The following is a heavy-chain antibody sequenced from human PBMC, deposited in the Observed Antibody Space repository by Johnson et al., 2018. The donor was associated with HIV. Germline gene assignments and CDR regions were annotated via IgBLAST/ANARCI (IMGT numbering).Heavy chain of an antibody. CDR1: GFTVSSNY. J-gene: IGHJ3*01. V-gene: IGHV3-66*01. Sequence: VQLVESGGGVVQPGGSLRLSCAASGFTVSSNYMSWVRQAPGKGLEWVSVIYSGGSTYYADSVKDRFTISRDSSQNAVYLQMSSLRAEDTALYYCARGSSGSFDLWGRGTMVTVSS. D-gene: IGHD6-6*01. CDR3: ARGSSGSFDL. CDR2: IYSGGST.